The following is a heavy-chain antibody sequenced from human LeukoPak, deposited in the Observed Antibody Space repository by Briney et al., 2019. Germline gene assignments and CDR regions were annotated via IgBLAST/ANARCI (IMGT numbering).Heavy chain of an antibody. CDR1: GYTFTTYW. Sequence: GESLKISCQASGYTFTTYWIAWVRQMPGKGLEWMGIIYPDDSDTRYSPSFQGQVTISADKSISTAYLQWSSLKASDTAMYYCARIWLRAFDIWGQGTMVTVSS. V-gene: IGHV5-51*01. CDR2: IYPDDSDT. CDR3: ARIWLRAFDI. J-gene: IGHJ3*02. D-gene: IGHD3-16*01.